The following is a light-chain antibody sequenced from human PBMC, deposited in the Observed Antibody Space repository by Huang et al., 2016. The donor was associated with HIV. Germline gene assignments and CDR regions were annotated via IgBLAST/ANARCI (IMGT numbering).Light chain of an antibody. J-gene: IGKJ1*01. CDR1: EGIGNY. CDR2: GAS. CDR3: QQLSTYPRT. Sequence: IPLTQSPSSLSASVGDRVTITCRASEGIGNYLAWYQQKPGKAPKLLVYGASTLQNGVLSRFSGTGSGTHFTLTISSLQPEDFATYYCQQLSTYPRTFGQGTKVEIK. V-gene: IGKV1-9*01.